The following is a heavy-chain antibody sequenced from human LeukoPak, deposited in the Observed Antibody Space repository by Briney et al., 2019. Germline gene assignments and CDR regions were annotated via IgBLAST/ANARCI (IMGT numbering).Heavy chain of an antibody. CDR2: IWYDGSDK. D-gene: IGHD6-13*01. V-gene: IGHV3-33*06. J-gene: IGHJ4*02. CDR3: AKDSYSKGDF. Sequence: GRSLRLSCAASGFTFSNYGMPWVRQAPGKGLEWVAVIWYDGSDKYYADSVKGRFTISRDNSKNTVYLQMNSLRAEDTAVYYCAKDSYSKGDFWGQGVLVTVSS. CDR1: GFTFSNYG.